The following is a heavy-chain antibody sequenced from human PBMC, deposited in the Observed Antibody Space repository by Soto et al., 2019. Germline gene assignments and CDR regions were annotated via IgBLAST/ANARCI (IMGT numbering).Heavy chain of an antibody. J-gene: IGHJ6*04. CDR3: ARADYEFVTGSSAMAV. CDR2: VSTNGAT. D-gene: IGHD3-9*01. Sequence: PSETLSLTCTVSDDFISSYYWNWIRQPAGKGLEWIGRVSTNGATNYNPSLESRVTMSVDTSKNQFSLKLTSVTAADTAVYFCARADYEFVTGSSAMAVRGKGSTVT. CDR1: DDFISSYY. V-gene: IGHV4-4*07.